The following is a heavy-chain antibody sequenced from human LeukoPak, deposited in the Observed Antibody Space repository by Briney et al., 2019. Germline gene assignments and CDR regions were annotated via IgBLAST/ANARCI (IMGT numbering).Heavy chain of an antibody. D-gene: IGHD5-12*01. CDR1: GGTFSSYA. V-gene: IGHV1-69*06. Sequence: SVKVSCKASGGTFSSYAISWVRQAPGQGLEWMGGIIPIFGTANYAQKFQGRVTITADKFTSTAYMELSSLRSEDTAVYYCARGDIVATRAFDYWGQGTLVTVPS. CDR2: IIPIFGTA. J-gene: IGHJ4*02. CDR3: ARGDIVATRAFDY.